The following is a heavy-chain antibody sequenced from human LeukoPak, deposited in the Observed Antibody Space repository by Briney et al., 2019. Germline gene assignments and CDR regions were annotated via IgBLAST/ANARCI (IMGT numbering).Heavy chain of an antibody. V-gene: IGHV3-23*01. CDR2: ISGSGGST. D-gene: IGHD6-19*01. CDR3: AKVTVAGWGYFDY. CDR1: GFTFSSYA. Sequence: GGSLRLSCAASGFTFSSYAMSWVRQAPGKGLEWVSAISGSGGSTYYADSVEGRFTISRDNSKNTLYLQMNSLRAEDTAVYYCAKVTVAGWGYFDYWGQGTPVTVSS. J-gene: IGHJ4*02.